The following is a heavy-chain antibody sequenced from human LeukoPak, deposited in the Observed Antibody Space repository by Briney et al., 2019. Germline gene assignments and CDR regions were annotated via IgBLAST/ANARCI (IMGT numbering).Heavy chain of an antibody. V-gene: IGHV4-38-2*02. D-gene: IGHD3-10*01. CDR2: IYHSGST. CDR3: ARDSRGVDSKLDY. CDR1: GYSISSGYY. Sequence: SETLSLTCTVSGYSISSGYYWGWIRQPPGKGLEWIGSIYHSGSTYYNPSLKSRVTISVDTSKNQFSLKLSSVTAADTAVYYCARDSRGVDSKLDYWGQGTLVTVSS. J-gene: IGHJ4*02.